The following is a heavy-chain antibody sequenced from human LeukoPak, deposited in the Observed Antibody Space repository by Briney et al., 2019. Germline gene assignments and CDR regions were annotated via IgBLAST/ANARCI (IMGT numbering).Heavy chain of an antibody. CDR1: GYTFTSYY. CDR3: AAAGPLYYYYYMDV. J-gene: IGHJ6*03. Sequence: ASVKVSCKASGYTFTSYYMHWVRQAPGQGLEWMGWINPNSGGTNYAQKFQGRVTMTRDTSISTAYMELSRLRSDDTAVYYCAAAGPLYYYYYMDVWGKGTTVTISS. D-gene: IGHD6-13*01. V-gene: IGHV1-2*02. CDR2: INPNSGGT.